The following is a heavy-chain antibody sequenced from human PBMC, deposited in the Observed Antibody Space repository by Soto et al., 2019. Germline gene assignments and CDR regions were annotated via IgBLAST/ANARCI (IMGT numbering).Heavy chain of an antibody. J-gene: IGHJ6*02. D-gene: IGHD3-16*01. CDR3: DSGGGPLLGDQGMEI. CDR2: MSPSSGNT. CDR1: GYTFTTYE. Sequence: QVQLVQSGAEVKKHGASVKVSCKASGYTFTTYEINWVRQVPGQGLERMGWMSPSSGNTGYVDQCRGRVTMTRNTSMTTAYMDLSSMSSAETGVDDCDSGGGPLLGDQGMEIWVHRTKVTVSS. V-gene: IGHV1-8*01.